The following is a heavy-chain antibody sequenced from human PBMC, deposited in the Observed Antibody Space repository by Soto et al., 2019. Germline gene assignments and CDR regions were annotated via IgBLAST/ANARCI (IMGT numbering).Heavy chain of an antibody. CDR1: GYSFKTYW. V-gene: IGHV5-10-1*01. Sequence: VQLVQSGAEVKKPGESLRISCKGSGYSFKTYWISWVRQMPGKGLEWMGRIDPSDSYTNYSPSFQGHVTMSADKSISTVYLQWSSLKASDTAMYYCARHYGSGSDWFDPWGQGTLVTVSS. D-gene: IGHD3-10*01. CDR3: ARHYGSGSDWFDP. CDR2: IDPSDSYT. J-gene: IGHJ5*02.